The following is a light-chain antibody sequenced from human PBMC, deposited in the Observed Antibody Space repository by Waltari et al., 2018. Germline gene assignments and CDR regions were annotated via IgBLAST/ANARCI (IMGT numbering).Light chain of an antibody. Sequence: IVLTPSPDTLSLSPGERVTLPGRASQSVSSIFLVRLQQKPGQAPRPVVYGTSNRVTGFPDRFSGSGSGTDFTLTISRLEPEDFAMYYCQQYDSSVLTFGGGTKVEL. V-gene: IGKV3-20*01. J-gene: IGKJ4*01. CDR3: QQYDSSVLT. CDR2: GTS. CDR1: QSVSSIF.